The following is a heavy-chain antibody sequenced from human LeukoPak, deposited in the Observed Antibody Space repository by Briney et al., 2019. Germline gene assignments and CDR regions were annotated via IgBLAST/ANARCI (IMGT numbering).Heavy chain of an antibody. CDR3: AREAHYDMLTGYYTSYVQY. V-gene: IGHV1-18*01. D-gene: IGHD3-9*01. Sequence: GSVKVSCKASGYTFTNFGISWVRQAPGQGLEWMGWIRAYNGNTNYAQKFQGRVTMTTDTSTSTAYMELRSLRSDDTAVFYCAREAHYDMLTGYYTSYVQYWGQGTLVTVSS. CDR1: GYTFTNFG. J-gene: IGHJ1*01. CDR2: IRAYNGNT.